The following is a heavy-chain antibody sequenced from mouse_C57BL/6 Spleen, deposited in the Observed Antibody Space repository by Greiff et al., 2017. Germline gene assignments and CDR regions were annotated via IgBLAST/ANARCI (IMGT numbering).Heavy chain of an antibody. Sequence: EVQRVESGGGLVKPGGSLKLSCAASGFTFSSYTMSWVRQTPEQRLEWVATISGGGGHTYYPDSVKGRFTISRDNAKNPLYLQRSSLRAEDTALYYCARHDYGNYEAWFAYWGQGTLVTVSA. CDR2: ISGGGGHT. V-gene: IGHV5-9*01. CDR1: GFTFSSYT. CDR3: ARHDYGNYEAWFAY. D-gene: IGHD2-1*01. J-gene: IGHJ3*01.